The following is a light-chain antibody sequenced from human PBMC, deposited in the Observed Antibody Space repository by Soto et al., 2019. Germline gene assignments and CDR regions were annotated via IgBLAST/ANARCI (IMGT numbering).Light chain of an antibody. CDR1: QTISSW. J-gene: IGKJ1*01. CDR3: QQSYIDPWGT. V-gene: IGKV1-5*03. Sequence: DIQLTQSPSTLSASVGERVTISCRASQTISSWLAWYQQKPGKAPKLLIYKASTLKSGVPSRFSGSGSGTDFTLAISSLQPEDFATYYCQQSYIDPWGTCGQGTKVDIK. CDR2: KAS.